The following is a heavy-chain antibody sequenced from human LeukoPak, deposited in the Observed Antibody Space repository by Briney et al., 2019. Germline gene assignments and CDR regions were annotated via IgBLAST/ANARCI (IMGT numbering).Heavy chain of an antibody. Sequence: GGSLILSCAASGFSFNSYGMHWVRQAPGKGLEWVALIWFDGSDIYYADSVKGRFTISRDNSKNTVYLQMNSLRAEDTAVYYCARGSAVAAIAGYYFDYWGHGTLVTVSS. V-gene: IGHV3-33*01. D-gene: IGHD6-13*01. CDR2: IWFDGSDI. J-gene: IGHJ4*01. CDR3: ARGSAVAAIAGYYFDY. CDR1: GFSFNSYG.